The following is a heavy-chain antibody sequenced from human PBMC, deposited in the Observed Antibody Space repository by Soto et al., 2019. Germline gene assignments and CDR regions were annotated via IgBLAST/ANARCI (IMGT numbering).Heavy chain of an antibody. Sequence: GGSLRLSCAASGFTFATYAMSWVRQAPGKWLEWVSAISATGISTHYADSVKGRVTISRDNSKNTLYLQMNSLRAEDTAVYYCARGANDFWSGYFHYYYYGMDVWGQGXTVTVYS. CDR2: ISATGIST. CDR1: GFTFATYA. V-gene: IGHV3-23*01. J-gene: IGHJ6*02. D-gene: IGHD3-3*01. CDR3: ARGANDFWSGYFHYYYYGMDV.